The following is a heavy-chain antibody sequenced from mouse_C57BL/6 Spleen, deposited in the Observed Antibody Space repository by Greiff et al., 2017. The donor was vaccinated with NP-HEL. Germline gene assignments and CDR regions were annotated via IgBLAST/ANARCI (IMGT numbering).Heavy chain of an antibody. CDR1: GFNIKDYY. CDR2: IDPEDGDT. D-gene: IGHD1-1*01. CDR3: TTITTVVDWFAY. J-gene: IGHJ3*01. V-gene: IGHV14-1*01. Sequence: VQLKESGAELVRPGASVKLSCTASGFNIKDYYMHWVKQRPEQGLEWIGRIDPEDGDTEYAPKFQGKDTMTADTSSNTAYLQLSSLTSEDTAVYYCTTITTVVDWFAYWGQGTLVTVSA.